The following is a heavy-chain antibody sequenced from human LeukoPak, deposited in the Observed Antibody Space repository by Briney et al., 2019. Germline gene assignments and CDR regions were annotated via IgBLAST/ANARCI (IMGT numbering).Heavy chain of an antibody. D-gene: IGHD5-24*01. CDR3: ARDHNPQTYHDY. CDR1: GYTFTGYY. Sequence: GASVKVSCKASGYTFTGYYMHWVRQAPGQGFEWMGWINPNSGGTNYAQKFQGRVTMTRDTSISTAYMELSRLRSDDTAVYYCARDHNPQTYHDYWGQGTLVTVSS. CDR2: INPNSGGT. J-gene: IGHJ4*02. V-gene: IGHV1-2*02.